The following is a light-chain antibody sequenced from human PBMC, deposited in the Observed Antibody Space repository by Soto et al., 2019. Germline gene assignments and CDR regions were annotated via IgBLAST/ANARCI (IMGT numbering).Light chain of an antibody. CDR2: ENN. Sequence: QSVLPQPPSVSAAPGQKVTISCSGSSSNIGSNYVSWFQQLPGTAPKLLIYENNKRPSGIPDRVSGSKSGTSATLGITGLQTGDEADYYCATWDSSRSAGVFGGGTKLTVL. CDR3: ATWDSSRSAGV. CDR1: SSNIGSNY. J-gene: IGLJ3*02. V-gene: IGLV1-51*02.